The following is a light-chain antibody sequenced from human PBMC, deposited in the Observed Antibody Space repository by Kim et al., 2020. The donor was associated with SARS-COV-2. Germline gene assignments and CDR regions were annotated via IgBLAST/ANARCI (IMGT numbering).Light chain of an antibody. CDR2: AAS. CDR3: QQSYSTPPGT. Sequence: DIQMTQSPSSLSASVGDRVTITCRASQSISSYLNWYQQKPGKAPKLLIYAASSLQSGVSSRFSGSGSGTDFTLTISSLQPEDFASYYCQQSYSTPPGTFGQGTKVDSK. V-gene: IGKV1-39*01. J-gene: IGKJ1*01. CDR1: QSISSY.